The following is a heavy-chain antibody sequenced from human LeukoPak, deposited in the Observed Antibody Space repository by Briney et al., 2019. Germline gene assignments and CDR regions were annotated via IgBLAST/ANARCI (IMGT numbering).Heavy chain of an antibody. CDR2: IIPIFGTA. J-gene: IGHJ5*02. CDR1: GGTFSNYA. D-gene: IGHD6-13*01. V-gene: IGHV1-69*13. CDR3: AREAAAGQNWFDP. Sequence: ASVTVSCTASGGTFSNYAITWVRQAPGQGIEWMGGIIPIFGTANYAQKFQGRVTITADESTSTAYIELSSLRSEDTAVYYCAREAAAGQNWFDPWGQGTLVTVSS.